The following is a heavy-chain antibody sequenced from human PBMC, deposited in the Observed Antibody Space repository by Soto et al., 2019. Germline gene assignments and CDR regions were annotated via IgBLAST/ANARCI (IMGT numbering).Heavy chain of an antibody. CDR3: VRDSRTGCSSINCYMH. D-gene: IGHD2-15*01. CDR2: IWHTGRP. CDR1: GDSLTNNHW. Sequence: QLQLRESGPGLVQPSGTLSLTCDVSGDSLTNNHWWSWVRQAPGKGREWIGEIWHTGRPNYNPSLKSRVAISIDMSKNKFSLKLSSVTAADTAVYYCVRDSRTGCSSINCYMHWGQGTLVTVSS. V-gene: IGHV4-4*02. J-gene: IGHJ4*02.